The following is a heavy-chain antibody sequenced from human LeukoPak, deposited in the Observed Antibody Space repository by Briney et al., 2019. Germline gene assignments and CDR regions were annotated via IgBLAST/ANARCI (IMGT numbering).Heavy chain of an antibody. J-gene: IGHJ4*02. CDR1: GFTFSVHS. CDR3: AREPSSGSVSSWYPLDY. V-gene: IGHV3-48*01. D-gene: IGHD6-13*01. Sequence: PGGSLRLSCVASGFTFSVHSLNWVRQTPGKGLEWVSYISSGRTEFYADSVKGRFSISRDNAKNSLHLQMNSLRAEDTAVYYCAREPSSGSVSSWYPLDYWSQGTLVTVSS. CDR2: ISSGRTE.